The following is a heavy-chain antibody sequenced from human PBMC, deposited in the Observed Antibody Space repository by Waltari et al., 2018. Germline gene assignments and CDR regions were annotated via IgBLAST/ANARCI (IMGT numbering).Heavy chain of an antibody. CDR3: ARDGSIMTTNYMDV. CDR1: GFTFSSYA. J-gene: IGHJ6*03. V-gene: IGHV3-30-3*01. Sequence: QVQLVESGGGVVQPGRSLRLSCAAYGFTFSSYAMPWVRQAPGKGLEWVAVISYDGSNKYYADSVKGRFTISRDNSKNTLYLQMNSLRAEDTAVYYCARDGSIMTTNYMDVWGKGTTVTISS. D-gene: IGHD3-16*01. CDR2: ISYDGSNK.